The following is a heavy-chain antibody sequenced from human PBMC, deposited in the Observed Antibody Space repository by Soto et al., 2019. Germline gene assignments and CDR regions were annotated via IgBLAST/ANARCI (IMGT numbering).Heavy chain of an antibody. CDR1: GGTFSSYA. V-gene: IGHV1-69*13. Sequence: TVKVSCKASGGTFSSYAISWVRQAPGQGLEWMGGIIPIFGTANYAQKFQGRVTITADESTSTAYMELSSLRSEDTAVYYCARDSRSGSYFDYWGQGTLVTVSS. D-gene: IGHD1-26*01. J-gene: IGHJ4*02. CDR3: ARDSRSGSYFDY. CDR2: IIPIFGTA.